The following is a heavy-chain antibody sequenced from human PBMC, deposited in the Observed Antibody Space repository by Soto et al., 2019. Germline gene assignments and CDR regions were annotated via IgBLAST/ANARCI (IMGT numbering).Heavy chain of an antibody. Sequence: QVQLVQSGAEVKKPGASVKVSCKASGYTFTSYGISWVRQAPGQGLEWMGWISAYNGNTNYAQKLQGRVTMTTDTSTSAAYMELRSLRSDDTAGYYCAREDRREYYYASSGYYYYYYGMDVWGQGTTVTVSS. V-gene: IGHV1-18*01. CDR2: ISAYNGNT. J-gene: IGHJ6*02. CDR1: GYTFTSYG. CDR3: AREDRREYYYASSGYYYYYYGMDV. D-gene: IGHD3-22*01.